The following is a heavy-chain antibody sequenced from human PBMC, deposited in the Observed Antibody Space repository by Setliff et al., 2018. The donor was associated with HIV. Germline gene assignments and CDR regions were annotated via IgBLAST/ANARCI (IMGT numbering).Heavy chain of an antibody. V-gene: IGHV4-59*02. CDR3: AGVLSSGYYDGP. CDR2: LYYSGNT. D-gene: IGHD3-22*01. Sequence: SETLSLTCAVTGASVNSHYWAWIRQPPGKGLEWIGSLYYSGNTNYNPSLKSRVTISADTSKNQFSLKLRSVTAADTAVYYCAGVLSSGYYDGPWGQGTLVTVSS. J-gene: IGHJ5*02. CDR1: GASVNSHY.